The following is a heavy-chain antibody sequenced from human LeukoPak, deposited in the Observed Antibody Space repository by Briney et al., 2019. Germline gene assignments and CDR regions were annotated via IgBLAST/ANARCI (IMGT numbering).Heavy chain of an antibody. CDR3: ARDLGSGSYYTSAFDY. V-gene: IGHV6-1*01. J-gene: IGHJ4*02. Sequence: SQTLSLTCAISGDSVSSNSAAWNWIRQSPSRGLEWLGRTYYRSKWYNDYAVSVKSRITINPDTSKNQFSLQLDSVTPGDTAVYYCARDLGSGSYYTSAFDYWGQGTLVTVSS. CDR1: GDSVSSNSAA. CDR2: TYYRSKWYN. D-gene: IGHD3-10*01.